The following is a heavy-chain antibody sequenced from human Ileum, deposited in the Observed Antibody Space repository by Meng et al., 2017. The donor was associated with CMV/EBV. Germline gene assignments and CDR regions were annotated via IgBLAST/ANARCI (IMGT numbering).Heavy chain of an antibody. Sequence: GESLRLSCAASGFTFSNYWMHWARQVPGKGPVWVARISTDGSTTNYADSVKGRFTISRDNAKNTLYLQMNSLRAEDTAIYYCIRDLISGVVPLGYWGQGTLVTVSS. CDR3: IRDLISGVVPLGY. CDR1: GFTFSNYW. D-gene: IGHD3-3*01. CDR2: ISTDGSTT. J-gene: IGHJ4*02. V-gene: IGHV3-74*01.